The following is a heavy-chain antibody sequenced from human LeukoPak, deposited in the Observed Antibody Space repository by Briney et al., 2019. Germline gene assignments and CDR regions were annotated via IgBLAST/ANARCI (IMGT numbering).Heavy chain of an antibody. CDR1: GFTFSNAW. D-gene: IGHD6-19*01. CDR3: TTEGGSGWYFDY. V-gene: IGHV3-15*01. J-gene: IGHJ4*02. Sequence: GGSLRLSCAASGFTFSNAWMSWVRQAPGKGLEWVGRIKSKTDGGTTDYAAPVKGRFTISRDDSKNTLYLQMDSLKTEDTAVYYCTTEGGSGWYFDYWGQGTLVTVSS. CDR2: IKSKTDGGTT.